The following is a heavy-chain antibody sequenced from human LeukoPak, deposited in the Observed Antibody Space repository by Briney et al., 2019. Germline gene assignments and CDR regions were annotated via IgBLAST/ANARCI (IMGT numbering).Heavy chain of an antibody. CDR3: AKGPRCSGGSCYYFDY. V-gene: IGHV3-9*01. J-gene: IGHJ4*02. Sequence: GGSLRLSCAASGFTFDDYAMHWVRQAPGKGLEWVSGISWNSGSIGYADSVKGRFTISRDNAKNSLYLQMNSLRAEDTALYYCAKGPRCSGGSCYYFDYWGQGTLVTVSS. D-gene: IGHD2-15*01. CDR2: ISWNSGSI. CDR1: GFTFDDYA.